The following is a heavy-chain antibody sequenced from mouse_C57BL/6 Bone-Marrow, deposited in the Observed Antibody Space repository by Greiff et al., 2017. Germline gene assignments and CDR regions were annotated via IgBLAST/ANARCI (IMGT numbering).Heavy chain of an antibody. CDR1: GYTFTSYG. CDR3: ARRGYYYGEDY. CDR2: FYPRSGNT. V-gene: IGHV1-81*01. J-gene: IGHJ2*01. Sequence: QVHVKQSGAELARPGASVKLSCKASGYTFTSYGISWVKQRTGQGLEWIGEFYPRSGNTYYNEKFKGKATLTADKSSSTAYMELRSLTADDSAVYFCARRGYYYGEDYWGQGTTLTGSS. D-gene: IGHD1-1*01.